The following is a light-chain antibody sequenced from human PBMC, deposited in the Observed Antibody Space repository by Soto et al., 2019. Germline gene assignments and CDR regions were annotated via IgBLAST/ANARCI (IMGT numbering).Light chain of an antibody. CDR2: YVS. CDR3: SSYTRTSTLYV. Sequence: QSALTQPASVSGSPGQSITISCTGTSSDIGGYNYVSWYQQLPGKVPKLIIYYVSNRPSGVSDRLSGSKSGNAASLTISGLQAEDEADYYCSSYTRTSTLYVFGTGTKLTVI. V-gene: IGLV2-14*03. J-gene: IGLJ1*01. CDR1: SSDIGGYNY.